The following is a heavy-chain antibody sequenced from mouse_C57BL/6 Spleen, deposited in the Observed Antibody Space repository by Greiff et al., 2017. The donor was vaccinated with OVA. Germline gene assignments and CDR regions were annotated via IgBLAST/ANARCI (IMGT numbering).Heavy chain of an antibody. CDR1: GFTFSDAW. V-gene: IGHV6-6*01. Sequence: EVNVVESGGGLVQPGGSMKLSCAASGFTFSDAWMDWVRQSPEKGLEWVAEIRNKANNHATYYAESVKGRFTISRDDSKSSVYLQMNSLRAEDTGIYYCTRRDGYYRFAYWGQGTLVTVSA. J-gene: IGHJ3*01. CDR3: TRRDGYYRFAY. CDR2: IRNKANNHAT. D-gene: IGHD2-3*01.